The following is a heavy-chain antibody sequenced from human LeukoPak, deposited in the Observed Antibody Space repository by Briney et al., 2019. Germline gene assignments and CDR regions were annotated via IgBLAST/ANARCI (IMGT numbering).Heavy chain of an antibody. Sequence: ASVKVSCTASGYTFTSYGISWVRQAPGQGLEWMGWISAYNGNTNYAQKLQGRVTITTDTSTSTAYMELRSLRSDDTAVYYCARIRYSYGYPCFDYWGQGTLVTVSS. V-gene: IGHV1-18*01. D-gene: IGHD5-18*01. CDR2: ISAYNGNT. CDR3: ARIRYSYGYPCFDY. CDR1: GYTFTSYG. J-gene: IGHJ4*02.